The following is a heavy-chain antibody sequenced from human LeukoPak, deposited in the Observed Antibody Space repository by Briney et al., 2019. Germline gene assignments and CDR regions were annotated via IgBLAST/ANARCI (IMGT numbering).Heavy chain of an antibody. Sequence: PGGSLRLSCAASGFTFSIYGMIWVRQPPGKGLEWVSSIFPSGGEIHYADSVRGRFTISRDNSKSTLSLQMNSLRAEDTAIYYCATYRQVLLPFESWGQGTLVTVSS. J-gene: IGHJ4*02. CDR3: ATYRQVLLPFES. V-gene: IGHV3-23*01. D-gene: IGHD2-8*02. CDR2: IFPSGGEI. CDR1: GFTFSIYG.